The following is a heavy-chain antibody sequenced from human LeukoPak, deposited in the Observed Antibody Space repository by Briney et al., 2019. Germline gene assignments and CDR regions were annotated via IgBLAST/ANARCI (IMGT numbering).Heavy chain of an antibody. CDR1: GGTFSSYG. CDR3: AKYNWNDGDFDC. Sequence: SVKVSCKASGGTFSSYGISWVRQAPGQGLEWMGGIVPLLGSANFAQKFQGRVTITADESTSTAYMELSSLRSEDTAVYYCAKYNWNDGDFDCWGQGTLVTVSS. D-gene: IGHD1-20*01. V-gene: IGHV1-69*01. J-gene: IGHJ4*02. CDR2: IVPLLGSA.